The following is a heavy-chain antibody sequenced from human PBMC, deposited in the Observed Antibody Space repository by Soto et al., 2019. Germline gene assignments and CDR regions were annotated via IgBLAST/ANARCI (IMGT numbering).Heavy chain of an antibody. CDR3: ARACSSNSCYDVFDY. D-gene: IGHD2-2*01. CDR2: INHSGST. J-gene: IGHJ4*02. V-gene: IGHV4-34*01. Sequence: SETLSLTCAVYGGSFSGYYWSWIRQPPGKGLEWIGEINHSGSTNYNPSLRSRVTISVDTSKNQFSLKLSSVTAADTAVYYCARACSSNSCYDVFDYWGQGTLVTVSS. CDR1: GGSFSGYY.